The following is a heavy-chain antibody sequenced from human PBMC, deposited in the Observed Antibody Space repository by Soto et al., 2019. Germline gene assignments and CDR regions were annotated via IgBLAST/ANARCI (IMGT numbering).Heavy chain of an antibody. CDR1: AGAFSSYA. J-gene: IGHJ3*02. Sequence: ASVKVSCKAAAGAFSSYAISWVRRPPRQGLQWMGGIIPIFGTANYAQKFKGRVTITADESTSTAYMELSSLRSEDTAVYYCARVPDDYDAFDIWGQGTMVTVSS. D-gene: IGHD4-17*01. CDR2: IIPIFGTA. V-gene: IGHV1-69*13. CDR3: ARVPDDYDAFDI.